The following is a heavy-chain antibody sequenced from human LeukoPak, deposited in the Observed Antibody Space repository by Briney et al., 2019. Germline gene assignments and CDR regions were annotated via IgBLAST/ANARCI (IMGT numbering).Heavy chain of an antibody. J-gene: IGHJ4*02. CDR1: GFTFSSYG. Sequence: GGSLRLSCAASGFTFSSYGMHWVRQAPGKGLEWVAVISYDGSNKYYADSVKGRFTISRDNSKNTLYLQMNSLRAEDTAVFYCARGGRPITGTTSFDYWGQGTLVTVSS. V-gene: IGHV3-30*03. D-gene: IGHD1-7*01. CDR3: ARGGRPITGTTSFDY. CDR2: ISYDGSNK.